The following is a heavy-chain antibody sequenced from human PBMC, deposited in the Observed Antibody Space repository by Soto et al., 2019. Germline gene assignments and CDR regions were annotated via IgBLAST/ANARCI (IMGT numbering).Heavy chain of an antibody. Sequence: QVQLQESGPGLVKPSETLSLTCTVSGGSINSYYWSWIRQPPGKGLESIGYILYSGRTNYNPSLKSRVTISVDTSKNQFSLRLTSVTAADTAVYYCARDKEGAAAGTFDYWGQGTLVTVSS. V-gene: IGHV4-59*01. CDR1: GGSINSYY. J-gene: IGHJ4*02. CDR3: ARDKEGAAAGTFDY. D-gene: IGHD6-13*01. CDR2: ILYSGRT.